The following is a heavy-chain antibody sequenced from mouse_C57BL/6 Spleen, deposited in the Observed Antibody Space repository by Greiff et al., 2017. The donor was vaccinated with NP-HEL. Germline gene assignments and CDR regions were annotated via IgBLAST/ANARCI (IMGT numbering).Heavy chain of an antibody. CDR2: LDPSDSYT. CDR3: ARWGGSPFAY. D-gene: IGHD1-1*01. Sequence: QVPLKQPGAELVMPVASVQLSCKASGYTFTSYWMHWVKQRPGQGLEWIGELDPSDSYTNYNQKFKGKSTLTVDKSSSTAYMQLSSLTSEDSAVYYCARWGGSPFAYWGQGTLVTVSA. V-gene: IGHV1-69*01. CDR1: GYTFTSYW. J-gene: IGHJ3*01.